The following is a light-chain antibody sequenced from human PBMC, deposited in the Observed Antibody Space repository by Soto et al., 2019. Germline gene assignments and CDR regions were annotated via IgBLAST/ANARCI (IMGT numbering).Light chain of an antibody. J-gene: IGLJ2*01. Sequence: QSALTQPASVSGSPGQSITISCTGTNSDVGGYNYVSWYQQHPGKAPKLMIYEVSDRPSGVSNRFSGSKSGNTASLTISGLQAEDEADNYCSSYTSSSTLVFGGGTKVTV. CDR2: EVS. CDR3: SSYTSSSTLV. V-gene: IGLV2-14*01. CDR1: NSDVGGYNY.